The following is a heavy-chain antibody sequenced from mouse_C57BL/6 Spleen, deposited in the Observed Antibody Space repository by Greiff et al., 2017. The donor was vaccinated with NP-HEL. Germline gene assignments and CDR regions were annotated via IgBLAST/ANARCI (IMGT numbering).Heavy chain of an antibody. CDR2: IDPSDSYT. CDR1: GYTFTSYW. Sequence: VKLQQPGAELVMPGASVKLSCKASGYTFTSYWMHWVKQRPGQGLEWIGEIDPSDSYTNYNQKFKGKSTLTVDKSSSTAYMQLSSLTSEDSAVYYCARWGPFAYWGQGTLVTVSA. J-gene: IGHJ3*01. V-gene: IGHV1-69*01. CDR3: ARWGPFAY.